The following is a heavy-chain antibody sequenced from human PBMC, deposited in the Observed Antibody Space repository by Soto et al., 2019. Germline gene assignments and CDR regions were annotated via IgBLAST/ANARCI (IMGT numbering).Heavy chain of an antibody. CDR3: ATDLYDSSSYLVDY. J-gene: IGHJ4*02. D-gene: IGHD3-22*01. CDR1: GGSISSYY. V-gene: IGHV4-4*07. CDR2: IYTSGST. Sequence: SETLSLTCTVSGGSISSYYWSWIRQPAGKGLEWIGRIYTSGSTNYNPSLKSRVTMSVDTSKNQFSLKLSSVTAADTAVYYCATDLYDSSSYLVDYWGQGTLVTVSS.